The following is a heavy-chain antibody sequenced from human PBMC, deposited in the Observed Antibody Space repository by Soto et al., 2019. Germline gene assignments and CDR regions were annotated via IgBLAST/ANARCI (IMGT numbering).Heavy chain of an antibody. CDR3: VRGGASGYGLYWYFDL. D-gene: IGHD5-12*01. CDR1: GFTFSNHH. J-gene: IGHJ2*01. CDR2: IGTVDDT. Sequence: EVQLVESGGGLVQPGGSLRLSCAASGFTFSNHHMHWVGQTTGTGLEWVSGIGTVDDTYYPGAVKGRFIISRENAKNSLYLQMNSLRAGDTAVYYCVRGGASGYGLYWYFDLWGRGTLVTVSS. V-gene: IGHV3-13*01.